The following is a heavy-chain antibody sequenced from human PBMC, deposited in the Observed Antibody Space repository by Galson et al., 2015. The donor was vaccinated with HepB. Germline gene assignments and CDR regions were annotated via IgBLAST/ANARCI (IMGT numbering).Heavy chain of an antibody. CDR1: GGSISSSSYY. D-gene: IGHD4-17*01. CDR3: ARHITTVTQTKKFDY. V-gene: IGHV4-39*01. J-gene: IGHJ4*02. Sequence: ETLSLTCTVSGGSISSSSYYWGWIRQPPGKGLEWIGSIYYSGSTYYNPSLKSRVTISVDTPKNQFSLKLSSVTAADTAVYYCARHITTVTQTKKFDYWGQGTLVTVSS. CDR2: IYYSGST.